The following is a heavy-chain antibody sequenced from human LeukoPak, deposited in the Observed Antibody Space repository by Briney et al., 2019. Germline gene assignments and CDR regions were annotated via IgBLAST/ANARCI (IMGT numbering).Heavy chain of an antibody. D-gene: IGHD6-13*01. CDR1: GGSIRSSYYY. CDR3: ARLSGSSPDYYYYYGMDV. J-gene: IGHJ6*02. V-gene: IGHV4-39*07. CDR2: IYDSGST. Sequence: SETLSLTCTVSGGSIRSSYYYWGWIRQPPGKGLEWIGSIYDSGSTYYNPSLKSRVTISVDKSKNQLSLKLSSVTAADTAVYYCARLSGSSPDYYYYYGMDVWGQGTTVTVSS.